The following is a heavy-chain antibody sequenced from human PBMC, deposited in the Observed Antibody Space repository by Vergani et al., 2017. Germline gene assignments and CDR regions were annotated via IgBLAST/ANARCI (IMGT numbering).Heavy chain of an antibody. D-gene: IGHD2-15*01. CDR2: ISHSGST. CDR1: STSFRRNKS. CDR3: ARDPKSYPPGGSCFSVWGAFDI. V-gene: IGHV4-4*03. J-gene: IGHJ3*02. Sequence: QVQLQESGPGLVKPPGNLSLTRAHHSTSFRRNKSWPWVRQSPGKTLEWIGEISHSGSTNYNPSLKGRVTLSLDTSKNQFSLRLSSVTAADTAVYYCARDPKSYPPGGSCFSVWGAFDIWGRGTTVTVSS.